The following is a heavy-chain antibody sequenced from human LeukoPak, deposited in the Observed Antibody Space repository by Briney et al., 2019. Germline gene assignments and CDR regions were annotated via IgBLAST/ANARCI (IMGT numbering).Heavy chain of an antibody. CDR1: GFAFSDAW. D-gene: IGHD4-23*01. CDR3: ATIFGGNSHRLDY. J-gene: IGHJ4*02. V-gene: IGHV3-15*01. CDR2: IKTKTDGGTT. Sequence: GGSLRLSCAVSGFAFSDAWMSWVRQAPGEGLEWIGRIKTKTDGGTTDYAAPVKGRFTISRDDSKNTLFLHMNSLKAEDTAVYYCATIFGGNSHRLDYWGQGTLVTVSS.